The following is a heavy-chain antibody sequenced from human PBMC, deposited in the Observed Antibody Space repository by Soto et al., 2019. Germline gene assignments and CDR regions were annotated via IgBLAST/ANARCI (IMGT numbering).Heavy chain of an antibody. CDR3: AKSPWADIVVVVADPLDY. J-gene: IGHJ4*02. V-gene: IGHV3-53*01. D-gene: IGHD2-15*01. CDR2: ICSGGST. Sequence: GGSLRLSCAASGFTVSSNYMSWVLQAPGKGLEWVSVICSGGSTYYADSVKGRFTISRDNSKNTLYLQMNSLRAEDTAVYYCAKSPWADIVVVVADPLDYWGQGTLVTVSS. CDR1: GFTVSSNY.